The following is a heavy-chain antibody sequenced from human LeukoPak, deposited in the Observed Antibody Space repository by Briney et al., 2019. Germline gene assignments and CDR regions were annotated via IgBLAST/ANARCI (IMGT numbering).Heavy chain of an antibody. CDR2: IYYSGST. J-gene: IGHJ4*02. CDR1: GVSISSYY. Sequence: SETLSLTCTVSGVSISSYYWSWIRQPPGKGLEWIGYIYYSGSTNYNPSLKSRVTISVDTSKNQFSLKLSSVTAADTALYYCARHDLGWGSFGHWGQGTLVTVSS. D-gene: IGHD3-16*01. V-gene: IGHV4-59*08. CDR3: ARHDLGWGSFGH.